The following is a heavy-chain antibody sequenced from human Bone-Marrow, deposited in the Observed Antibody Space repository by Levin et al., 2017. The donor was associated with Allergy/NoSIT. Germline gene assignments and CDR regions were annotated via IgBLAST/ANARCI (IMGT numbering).Heavy chain of an antibody. D-gene: IGHD2-2*01. CDR1: GFTFSSYD. J-gene: IGHJ4*02. Sequence: GGSLRLSCAASGFTFSSYDMHWVRQATGRGLEWVSAIGTAADSYYSGSVKGRFTVSRDNAENSFYLQMNSLRAGDTAVYYCARVALPRYCTSTSCSDSGYYFDYGGQGTLVTVSS. V-gene: IGHV3-13*04. CDR2: IGTAADS. CDR3: ARVALPRYCTSTSCSDSGYYFDY.